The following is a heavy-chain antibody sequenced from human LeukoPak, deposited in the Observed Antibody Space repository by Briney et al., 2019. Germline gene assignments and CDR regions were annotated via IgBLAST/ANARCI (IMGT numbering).Heavy chain of an antibody. CDR3: ARGVRSSSGYDGGAFDI. V-gene: IGHV4-39*07. CDR2: VYYSGTT. Sequence: PSETLSLTCSVSGDSISLSFYYWGWIRQPPGKALEWIGSVYYSGTTSYNPSLKSRITISVDMSKNQFSLKLSSVTAADTAVYYCARGVRSSSGYDGGAFDIWGQGTMVTVSS. D-gene: IGHD3-22*01. J-gene: IGHJ3*02. CDR1: GDSISLSFYY.